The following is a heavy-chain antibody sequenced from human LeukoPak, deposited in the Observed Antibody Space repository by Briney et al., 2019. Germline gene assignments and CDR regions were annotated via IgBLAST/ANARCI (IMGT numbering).Heavy chain of an antibody. Sequence: ASVNVSCQFSGYTLTELLRYWLGQAPGKGLEWMGGFDPEDGETIYAQKFQGRVAMTEDASTDTAYMELNNLRSEDTAVYYCVRFAAEPDPYYPWGQGTLVTVSS. J-gene: IGHJ5*02. V-gene: IGHV1-24*01. D-gene: IGHD2-21*01. CDR1: GYTLTELL. CDR2: FDPEDGET. CDR3: VRFAAEPDPYYP.